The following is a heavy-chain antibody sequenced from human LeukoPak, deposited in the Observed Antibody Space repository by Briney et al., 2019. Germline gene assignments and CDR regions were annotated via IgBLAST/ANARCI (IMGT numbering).Heavy chain of an antibody. CDR2: IYHSGST. Sequence: SETLSLTCTVSGYSIRSGYYWGWIRQPPGKGLEWIGSIYHSGSTYYNPSLKSRVTISVDTSKNQFSLKLSSVTAADTAVYYCARDPDIVVVPAADWGQGTLVTVSS. D-gene: IGHD2-2*01. CDR1: GYSIRSGYY. J-gene: IGHJ4*02. V-gene: IGHV4-38-2*02. CDR3: ARDPDIVVVPAAD.